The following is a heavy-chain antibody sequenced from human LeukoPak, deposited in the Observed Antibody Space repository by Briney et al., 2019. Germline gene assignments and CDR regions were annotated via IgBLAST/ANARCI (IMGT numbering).Heavy chain of an antibody. J-gene: IGHJ6*04. CDR2: IYYSGST. CDR1: GYSMSSGYD. V-gene: IGHV4-38-2*01. D-gene: IGHD3-10*01. CDR3: ARASGSYGSGSYYYYGMDV. Sequence: SETLSLTCAVSGYSMSSGYDWGWIRPPPGKGLEWIGKIYYSGSTYYNPSLKSRVNMSVDTSKNQISLKLSSVTAADTAVYYCARASGSYGSGSYYYYGMDVRGKGTTVTVSS.